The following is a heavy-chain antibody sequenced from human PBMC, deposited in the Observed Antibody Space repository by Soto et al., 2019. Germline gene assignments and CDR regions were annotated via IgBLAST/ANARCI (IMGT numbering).Heavy chain of an antibody. V-gene: IGHV1-18*01. D-gene: IGHD6-19*01. Sequence: QVQLVQSGGEVKRPGASVKVSCKASGYMFSNYAISWVRQTPGQGLEWMGWINVYNGNTNYAQKFQGRVTMATDTSTNTAYLDLRSLRSDDTAVYFCARDLSSGWFEYWGQGTLVIVSS. CDR2: INVYNGNT. CDR3: ARDLSSGWFEY. CDR1: GYMFSNYA. J-gene: IGHJ4*02.